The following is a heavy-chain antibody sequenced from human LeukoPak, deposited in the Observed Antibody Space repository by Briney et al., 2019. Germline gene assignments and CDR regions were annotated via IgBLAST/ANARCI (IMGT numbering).Heavy chain of an antibody. Sequence: SVKVSCKASGGTFSSYAISWVRQAPGQGLEWMGRIIPILGIANYAQKFQGRVTITRNTSISTAYMELSSLRSEDTAVYYCARGNYCSSTSCYRVTYDYWGQGTLVTVSS. D-gene: IGHD2-2*02. CDR1: GGTFSSYA. J-gene: IGHJ4*02. V-gene: IGHV1-69*04. CDR3: ARGNYCSSTSCYRVTYDY. CDR2: IIPILGIA.